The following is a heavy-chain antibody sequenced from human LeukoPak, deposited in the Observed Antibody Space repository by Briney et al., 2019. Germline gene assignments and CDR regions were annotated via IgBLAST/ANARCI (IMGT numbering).Heavy chain of an antibody. CDR2: GISGDYA. D-gene: IGHD3-3*01. J-gene: IGHJ3*02. Sequence: SGGSLRLSCAASGFTVSRNYMSWVRQAPGKGPQWVSSLGISGDYAWYAGSVKGRFTISRDNSKNTLYLQMNSLRAEDTAVYYCATISEPTRAFDIWGQGTMVTVSS. V-gene: IGHV3-53*01. CDR1: GFTVSRNY. CDR3: ATISEPTRAFDI.